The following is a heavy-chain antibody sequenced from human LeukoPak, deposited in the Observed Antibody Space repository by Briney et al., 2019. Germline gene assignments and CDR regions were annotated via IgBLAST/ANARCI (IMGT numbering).Heavy chain of an antibody. Sequence: GESLQISLKGSGYRFTTYWIGWVRQMPGKGLEWMGIFYPGDSDSRYGPSFQGQVTISADKSISTAYLQWSSLQASDTAMYYCARRLSADAFDMWGQGTLVTVSS. CDR3: ARRLSADAFDM. CDR1: GYRFTTYW. J-gene: IGHJ3*02. V-gene: IGHV5-51*01. CDR2: FYPGDSDS. D-gene: IGHD3-16*02.